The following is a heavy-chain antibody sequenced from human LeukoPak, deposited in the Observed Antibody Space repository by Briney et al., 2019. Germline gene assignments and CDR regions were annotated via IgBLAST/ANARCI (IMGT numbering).Heavy chain of an antibody. Sequence: GASVKVSCKASGYTFTGYYMHWVRQAPGQGLEWMGWINPNSGGTNYAQKFQGRVTMTRDTSISTAYMELSRLRSDDTAAYYCARDMETYSSSSPWFDPWGQGTLVTVSS. CDR2: INPNSGGT. J-gene: IGHJ5*02. CDR3: ARDMETYSSSSPWFDP. CDR1: GYTFTGYY. D-gene: IGHD6-6*01. V-gene: IGHV1-2*02.